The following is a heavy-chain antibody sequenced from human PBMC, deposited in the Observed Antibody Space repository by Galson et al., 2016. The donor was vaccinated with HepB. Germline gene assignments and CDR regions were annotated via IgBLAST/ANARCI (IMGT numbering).Heavy chain of an antibody. CDR3: ARGDGYNPGAFDI. J-gene: IGHJ3*02. V-gene: IGHV4-59*01. CDR1: GFTFGDYA. CDR2: IHYSGST. D-gene: IGHD5-24*01. Sequence: LRLSCAASGFTFGDYAMNLIRQPPGKGLEWIGFIHYSGSTNYNPSLTSRFTISVDTSKNQFSLKLRSVTAADTAVSVCARGDGYNPGAFDIWGQGTVVTVSS.